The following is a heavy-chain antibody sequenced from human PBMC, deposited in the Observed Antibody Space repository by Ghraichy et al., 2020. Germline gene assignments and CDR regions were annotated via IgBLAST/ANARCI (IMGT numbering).Heavy chain of an antibody. CDR1: GGSFSGYY. J-gene: IGHJ4*02. V-gene: IGHV4-34*01. CDR2: INHSGST. Sequence: SETLSLTCAVYGGSFSGYYWSWIRQPPGKGLEWIGEINHSGSTNYNPSLKSRVTISVDTSKNQFSLKLSSVTAADTAVYYCARGRSTMVRAFDYWGQGTLVTVSS. CDR3: ARGRSTMVRAFDY. D-gene: IGHD3-10*01.